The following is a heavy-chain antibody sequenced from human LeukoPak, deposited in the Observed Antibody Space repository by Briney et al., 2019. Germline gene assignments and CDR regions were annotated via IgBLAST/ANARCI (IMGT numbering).Heavy chain of an antibody. CDR2: MNPNSVNT. CDR1: LYTFTSYE. Sequence: ASVKVSRKASLYTFTSYEINWVRPATRQGLEWMGWMNPNSVNTDYAQKFQSRVTMTRNTSISTAYMELSSLRSEDTAVYYCARLPLRYFDWLLSRGPYYYYGMDVWGQGTTVTVSS. J-gene: IGHJ6*02. D-gene: IGHD3-9*01. V-gene: IGHV1-8*01. CDR3: ARLPLRYFDWLLSRGPYYYYGMDV.